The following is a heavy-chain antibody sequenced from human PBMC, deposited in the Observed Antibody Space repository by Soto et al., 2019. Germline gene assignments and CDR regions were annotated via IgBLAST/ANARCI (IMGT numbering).Heavy chain of an antibody. CDR2: IYWDDDT. CDR3: AHAYGGTSWPNDAFDV. CDR1: GFSFSADGVG. J-gene: IGHJ3*01. D-gene: IGHD2-2*01. Sequence: QITLKESGPTLVKPTQTLTLTCIFSGFSFSADGVGVGWIRQPPGKALEWLALIYWDDDTRYSPSLKRRLTITKDTSKNQVVLTMPNMDPVDTATYYCAHAYGGTSWPNDAFDVWGQGTVVTVSS. V-gene: IGHV2-5*02.